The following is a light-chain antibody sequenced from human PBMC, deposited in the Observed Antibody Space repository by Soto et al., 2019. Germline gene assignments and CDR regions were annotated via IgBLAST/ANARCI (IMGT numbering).Light chain of an antibody. CDR1: TSDLGGYNY. J-gene: IGLJ2*01. CDR3: SSYTSSSTVV. Sequence: QSALTQPASVSGSPGQSITISCTGTTSDLGGYNYVSWYQHHPGKAPKLMISDVSRPSGISNRFSGSKSGNTASLTISGLQAEDEADYYCSSYTSSSTVVFGGGTMLTVL. V-gene: IGLV2-14*03. CDR2: DVS.